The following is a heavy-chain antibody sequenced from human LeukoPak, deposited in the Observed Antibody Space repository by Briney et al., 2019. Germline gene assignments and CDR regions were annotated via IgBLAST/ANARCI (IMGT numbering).Heavy chain of an antibody. Sequence: SGGSLRLSCAASGFTFSSYGMHWVRQAPGKGLEGVAFIRYDGSNKYYADSVKGRFTISRDNSKNTLYLQMNSLRAEDTAVYYCAKGYSYGHYFDYWGQGTLVTVSS. V-gene: IGHV3-30*02. CDR3: AKGYSYGHYFDY. J-gene: IGHJ4*02. CDR1: GFTFSSYG. CDR2: IRYDGSNK. D-gene: IGHD5-18*01.